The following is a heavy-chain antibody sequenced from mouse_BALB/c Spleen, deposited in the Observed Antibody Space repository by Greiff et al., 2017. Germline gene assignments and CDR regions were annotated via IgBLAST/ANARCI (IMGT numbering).Heavy chain of an antibody. CDR3: ARIYDGYYGGFAY. CDR2: ISDGGSYT. V-gene: IGHV5-4*02. Sequence: EVMLVESGGGLVKPGGSLKLSCAASGFTFSDYYMYWVRQTPEKRLEWVATISDGGSYTYYPDSVKGRFTISRDNAKNNLYLQMSSLKSEDTAMYYCARIYDGYYGGFAYWGQGTLVTVSA. J-gene: IGHJ3*01. CDR1: GFTFSDYY. D-gene: IGHD2-3*01.